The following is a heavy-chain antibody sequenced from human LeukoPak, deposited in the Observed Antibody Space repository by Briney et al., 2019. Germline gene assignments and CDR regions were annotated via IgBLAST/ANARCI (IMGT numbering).Heavy chain of an antibody. D-gene: IGHD3-10*01. CDR2: IYYSGST. J-gene: IGHJ5*02. V-gene: IGHV4-39*01. CDR3: ASRYGSGSHAWFDP. Sequence: KPSETLSLTCTVSGGSISSSSYYWGWIRQPPGKGLERIGSIYYSGSTYYNPSLKSRVTISVDTSKNQFSLKLSSVTAADTAVYYCASRYGSGSHAWFDPWGQGTLVTVSS. CDR1: GGSISSSSYY.